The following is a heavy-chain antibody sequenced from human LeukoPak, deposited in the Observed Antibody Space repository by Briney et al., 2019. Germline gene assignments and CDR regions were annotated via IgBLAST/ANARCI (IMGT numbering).Heavy chain of an antibody. J-gene: IGHJ4*02. CDR3: AAGVVVAATPFYFDY. CDR1: GFTFSSYA. V-gene: IGHV3-23*01. CDR2: ISGSGGST. Sequence: GGSLGLSCAASGFTFSSYAMSWVRQAPGKGLEWVSAISGSGGSTYYADSVKGRFTISRDNSKNTLYLQMNSLRAEDTAVYYCAAGVVVAATPFYFDYWGQGTLVTVSS. D-gene: IGHD2-15*01.